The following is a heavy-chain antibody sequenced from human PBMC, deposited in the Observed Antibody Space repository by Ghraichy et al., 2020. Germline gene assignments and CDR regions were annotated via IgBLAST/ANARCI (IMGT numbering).Heavy chain of an antibody. CDR1: GGSFSGYY. CDR3: ARTRSGYSDYPRVDY. J-gene: IGHJ4*02. CDR2: INHSGST. Sequence: GSLRLSCAVYGGSFSGYYWSWIRQPPGKGLEWIGEINHSGSTNYNPSLKSRVTISVDTSKNQFSLKLSSVTAADTAVYYCARTRSGYSDYPRVDYWGQGTLVTVSS. V-gene: IGHV4-34*01. D-gene: IGHD4-11*01.